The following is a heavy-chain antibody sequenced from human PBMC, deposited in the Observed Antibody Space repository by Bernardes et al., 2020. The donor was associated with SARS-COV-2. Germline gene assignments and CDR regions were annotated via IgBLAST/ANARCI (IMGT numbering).Heavy chain of an antibody. J-gene: IGHJ3*02. D-gene: IGHD2-8*01. V-gene: IGHV3-30*04. CDR1: GFTFSSYA. CDR2: ISYEGSKS. Sequence: GGSLRLSCAASGFTFSSYAMHWVRQAPGKGLEWVAVISYEGSKSNFADSVKGRFTVSRDSSKNMVFLQMNSLRSEDTAVYHCAKARSLFMLYYDDAFDIWGQGTMVIVSS. CDR3: AKARSLFMLYYDDAFDI.